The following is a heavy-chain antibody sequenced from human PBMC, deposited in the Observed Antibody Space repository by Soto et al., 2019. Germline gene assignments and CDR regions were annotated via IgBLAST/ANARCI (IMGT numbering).Heavy chain of an antibody. Sequence: QVQLVQSGAEVKKPGASVKVSCKASGYTFTSYDINWVRQATGQGLEWMGWMDPDSGDTGYAQKFQGRVTMNKNTSISTAYMELSSLRSEDTAVYYCARGWGAGTGTQNWFDPWGKGTLVTVSS. CDR2: MDPDSGDT. CDR3: ARGWGAGTGTQNWFDP. V-gene: IGHV1-8*01. CDR1: GYTFTSYD. D-gene: IGHD1-7*01. J-gene: IGHJ5*02.